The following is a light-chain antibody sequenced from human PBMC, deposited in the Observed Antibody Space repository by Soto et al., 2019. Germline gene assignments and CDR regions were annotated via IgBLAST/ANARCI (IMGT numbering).Light chain of an antibody. J-gene: IGKJ1*01. CDR2: GAS. V-gene: IGKV3-20*01. CDR1: QSISATY. Sequence: DIVLTQSPGTLCLSPGERATLSCRVSQSISATYLAWYQKKPGQAPRLLIHGASSRATGIPDRFSGSGSGTDFTLTISRLEPEDFAVYYCQQYITSPWTFGQGTKV. CDR3: QQYITSPWT.